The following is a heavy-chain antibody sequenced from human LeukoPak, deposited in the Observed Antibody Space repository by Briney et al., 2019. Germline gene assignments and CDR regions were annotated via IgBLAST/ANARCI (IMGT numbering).Heavy chain of an antibody. CDR3: ARDPTGYYDSSGKPRLDY. CDR2: INPNSGGT. D-gene: IGHD3-22*01. J-gene: IGHJ4*02. CDR1: GYTFTGYY. V-gene: IGHV1-2*02. Sequence: ASVKVSCKASGYTFTGYYMHWVRQAPGQGLEWMGWINPNSGGTNYAQKFQGRVTMTRDTSISTAYMELSRLRSDDTAVYYCARDPTGYYDSSGKPRLDYWGQGTLVTVSS.